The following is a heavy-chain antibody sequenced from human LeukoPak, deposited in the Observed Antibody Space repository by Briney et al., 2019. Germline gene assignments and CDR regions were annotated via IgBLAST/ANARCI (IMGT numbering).Heavy chain of an antibody. CDR2: ISGSGGST. CDR3: AKERLRGYSGYASSAFDI. Sequence: TGGSLRLSCAASGFTFSSYSMNWVRQAPGKGLEWVSAISGSGGSTYYADSVKGRFTISRDNSKNTLYLQMNSLRAEDTAVYYCAKERLRGYSGYASSAFDIWGQGTMVTVSS. CDR1: GFTFSSYS. D-gene: IGHD5-12*01. V-gene: IGHV3-23*01. J-gene: IGHJ3*02.